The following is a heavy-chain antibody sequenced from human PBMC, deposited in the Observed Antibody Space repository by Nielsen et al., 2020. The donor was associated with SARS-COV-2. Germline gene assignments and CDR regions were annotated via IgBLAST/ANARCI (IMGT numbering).Heavy chain of an antibody. CDR3: ARSGGGSYFDWFDP. J-gene: IGHJ5*02. D-gene: IGHD1-26*01. CDR1: GFTFSSYA. V-gene: IGHV3-30-3*01. Sequence: GESLKISCAASGFTFSSYAMHWVRQAPGKGLEWVAVISYDGSNKYYADSVKGRFTISRDNSKNTLYLQMNSLRAEDTAVYYCARSGGGSYFDWFDPWGQGTLVTVSS. CDR2: ISYDGSNK.